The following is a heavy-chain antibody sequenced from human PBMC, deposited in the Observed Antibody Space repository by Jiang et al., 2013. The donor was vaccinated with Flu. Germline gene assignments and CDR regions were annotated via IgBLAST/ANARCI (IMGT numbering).Heavy chain of an antibody. CDR3: ARQGVTAYWYFDL. J-gene: IGHJ2*01. CDR1: GGSISNYY. CDR2: IYYKGST. D-gene: IGHD2-21*02. Sequence: PGLVKPSETLSLTCTISGGSISNYYWSWIRQPPGKGLEWIGYIYYKGSTNYNASLKSRVTISVDMSKNQFSLKLNSVTAADTAVYYCARQGVTAYWYFDLWGRGTLVTVSS. V-gene: IGHV4-59*08.